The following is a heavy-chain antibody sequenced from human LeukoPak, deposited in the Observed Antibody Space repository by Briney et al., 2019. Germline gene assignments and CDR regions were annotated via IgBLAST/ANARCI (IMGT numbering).Heavy chain of an antibody. V-gene: IGHV3-7*01. J-gene: IGHJ3*01. Sequence: GGSLGLSCAASGFTFSSYWMSWVRQAPGKGLEWVANIKQDGSEKYYVDSVKGRFTISRDNAKNSLYLQMNSLRAEDTAVYYCARDYLLIHYDSSGYYRDAFDLWGQGTMVTVSS. D-gene: IGHD3-22*01. CDR1: GFTFSSYW. CDR2: IKQDGSEK. CDR3: ARDYLLIHYDSSGYYRDAFDL.